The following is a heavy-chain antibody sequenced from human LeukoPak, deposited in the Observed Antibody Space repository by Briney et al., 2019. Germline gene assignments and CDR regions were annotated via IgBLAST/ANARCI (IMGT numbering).Heavy chain of an antibody. V-gene: IGHV1-18*01. CDR1: GYTFTSYG. D-gene: IGHD6-19*01. CDR2: ISAYNGNT. J-gene: IGHJ6*03. CDR3: AREQWLATAPVYYYYYMDV. Sequence: ASVKVSCKASGYTFTSYGISWVRQAPGQGLEWMGWISAYNGNTNYAQKLQGRVTMNTDTSTSTAYMELRSLRSDDTAVYYCAREQWLATAPVYYYYYMDVWGKGTTVTVSS.